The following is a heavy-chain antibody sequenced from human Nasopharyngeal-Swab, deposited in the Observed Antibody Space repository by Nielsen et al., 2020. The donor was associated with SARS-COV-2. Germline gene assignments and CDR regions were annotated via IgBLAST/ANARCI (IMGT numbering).Heavy chain of an antibody. D-gene: IGHD5-12*01. CDR3: ARGLDIVATIDY. Sequence: GESLKISCAASGFTFSRYWMHWVRQAPGKGLEWVSRINSDGSSKSYGASVKGRFTISRDNAKNTLYLQMSSLRRDDTAVYYCARGLDIVATIDYWGQGTLVTVSS. J-gene: IGHJ4*02. CDR1: GFTFSRYW. CDR2: INSDGSSK. V-gene: IGHV3-74*01.